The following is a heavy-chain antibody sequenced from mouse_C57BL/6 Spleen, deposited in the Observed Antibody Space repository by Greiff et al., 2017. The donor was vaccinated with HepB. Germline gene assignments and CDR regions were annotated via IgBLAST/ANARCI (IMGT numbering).Heavy chain of an antibody. CDR1: GYAFSSSW. J-gene: IGHJ4*01. D-gene: IGHD2-5*01. Sequence: QVQLQQSGLELVKPGVSVKISCKASGYAFSSSWMNWVKQMPGKGLEWIGRIYPGDGDTNYNGKFKGKATLTADKSSSTGYMQLSSLTSEESAVFFCAYSNYVGMDDWGQGTSVIVSS. CDR3: AYSNYVGMDD. V-gene: IGHV1-82*01. CDR2: IYPGDGDT.